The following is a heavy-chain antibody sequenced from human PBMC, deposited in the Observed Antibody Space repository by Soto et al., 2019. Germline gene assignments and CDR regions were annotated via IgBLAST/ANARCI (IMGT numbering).Heavy chain of an antibody. J-gene: IGHJ4*02. CDR1: GYTFTSYG. CDR2: ISAYNGNT. CDR3: ARDPRYYDFWSGYGYYFDY. D-gene: IGHD3-3*01. V-gene: IGHV1-18*01. Sequence: ASVKVSCKASGYTFTSYGISWVRQAPGQGLEWMGWISAYNGNTNYAQKLQGRATMTTDTSTSTAYMELRSLRSDDTAVYYCARDPRYYDFWSGYGYYFDYWGQGALVTVSS.